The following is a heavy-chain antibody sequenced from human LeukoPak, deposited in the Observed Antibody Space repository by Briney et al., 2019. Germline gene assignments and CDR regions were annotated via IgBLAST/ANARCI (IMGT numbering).Heavy chain of an antibody. CDR3: AKDMFYCSSNSCSLDTNGLDY. J-gene: IGHJ4*02. D-gene: IGHD2-2*01. CDR2: ISWNSANI. Sequence: GGSLRLSCAASGFTFDAHAMHWVRQAPGRGLEWVSGISWNSANIGYADSVRGRFTISRDNAKNSLYLQVNSLRAEDAALYYCAKDMFYCSSNSCSLDTNGLDYWGQGTLVTVSS. CDR1: GFTFDAHA. V-gene: IGHV3-9*01.